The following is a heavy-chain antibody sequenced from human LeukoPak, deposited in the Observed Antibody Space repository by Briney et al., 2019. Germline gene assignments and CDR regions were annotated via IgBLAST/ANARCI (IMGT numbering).Heavy chain of an antibody. CDR3: ARAEGSSYHFDY. CDR2: IKEDGSEK. J-gene: IGHJ4*02. CDR1: RFTFTTRW. V-gene: IGHV3-7*01. Sequence: GGSLRLSCAASRFTFTTRWMNWVRQAPGKGLEWVAIIKEDGSEKLYVDSVKGRFTISRDNSKNTLYLQMNSLRAEDTAVYYCARAEGSSYHFDYWGQGTLVTVSS. D-gene: IGHD6-6*01.